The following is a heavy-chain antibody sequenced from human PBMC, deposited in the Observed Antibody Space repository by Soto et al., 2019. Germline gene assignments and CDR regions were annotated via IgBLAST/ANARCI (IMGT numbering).Heavy chain of an antibody. CDR3: ARDWYDILAGHDAFAI. CDR1: GYTFTSYA. D-gene: IGHD3-9*01. V-gene: IGHV1-3*01. Sequence: ASVKVSXKASGYTFTSYAMHWVRQAPGQRLEWRGWINAGNGNTKYSQKFQGRVTITRDTSASTAYMELSSLRSEDTAVYYCARDWYDILAGHDAFAIWGQGTMVTVSS. CDR2: INAGNGNT. J-gene: IGHJ3*02.